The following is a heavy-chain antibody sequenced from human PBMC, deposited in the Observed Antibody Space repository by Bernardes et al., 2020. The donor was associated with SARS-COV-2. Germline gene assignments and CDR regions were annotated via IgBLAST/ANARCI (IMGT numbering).Heavy chain of an antibody. Sequence: ASVKVSCKVSGYTLTELSMHWVRQAPGKGLEWMGGFDPEDGETIYAQKFQGRVTITEDTSTDTAYMELSSLRSEDTAVYYCATGAAAGIMDWFDPWGQGTLVTVSS. CDR2: FDPEDGET. CDR3: ATGAAAGIMDWFDP. D-gene: IGHD6-13*01. V-gene: IGHV1-24*01. CDR1: GYTLTELS. J-gene: IGHJ5*02.